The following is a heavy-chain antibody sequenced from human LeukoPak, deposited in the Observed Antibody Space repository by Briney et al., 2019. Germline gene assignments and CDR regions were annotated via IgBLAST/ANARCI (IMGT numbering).Heavy chain of an antibody. CDR3: ARLNDFWSGYDY. CDR1: GSSISGYY. Sequence: SETLSLTCSVSGSSISGYYWSWIRQPPGKGLEWIGYIYYTGNTNYNPSLESRVTISVDTSKNQFSLKLSSVTAADTAVYYCARLNDFWSGYDYWGQGTLVTVSS. CDR2: IYYTGNT. D-gene: IGHD3-3*01. J-gene: IGHJ4*02. V-gene: IGHV4-59*08.